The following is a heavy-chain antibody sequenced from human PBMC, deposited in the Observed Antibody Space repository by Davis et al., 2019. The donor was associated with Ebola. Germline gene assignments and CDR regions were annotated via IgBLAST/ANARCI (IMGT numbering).Heavy chain of an antibody. D-gene: IGHD6-13*01. CDR3: ARRGSSREFDY. CDR1: GFTFSSYA. V-gene: IGHV3-23*01. CDR2: ITGSGSLP. J-gene: IGHJ4*02. Sequence: GGSLRLSCAASGFTFSSYAMSWVRQTPGKGLEWVSAITGSGSLPGYADSVKGRFTNSRDNSKNTLNMQMNSLRVEDTAVYYCARRGSSREFDYWGQGTLVSVS.